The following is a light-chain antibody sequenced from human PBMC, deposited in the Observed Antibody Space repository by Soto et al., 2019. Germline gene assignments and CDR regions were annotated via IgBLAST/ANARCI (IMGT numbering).Light chain of an antibody. J-gene: IGKJ1*01. CDR3: QQYGSSPT. CDR2: DVS. V-gene: IGKV3-20*01. Sequence: EIVLTHSPGTLSLSPWERATLSCRSSQSVSSNYLAWYQQKPDQAPRLVIYDVSGRATGIPDRFSGSGSGTDFTLTISRLEPEDFAVYYCQQYGSSPTFGQGTKVEIK. CDR1: QSVSSNY.